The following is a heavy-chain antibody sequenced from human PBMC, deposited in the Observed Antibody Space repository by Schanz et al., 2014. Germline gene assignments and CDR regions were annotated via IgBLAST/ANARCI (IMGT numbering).Heavy chain of an antibody. V-gene: IGHV1-8*01. Sequence: QVQLVQSGAEVKKPGASVKVSCKASGYTFTSYDFNWVRQAPGQGLEWMGWMNPDSGNTGYAQKFQGRVTITADKSTFTAYMDVSSLRSEDTAVYYCASSGAGYSSSWDFDYWGQGTLVIVSS. CDR3: ASSGAGYSSSWDFDY. CDR2: MNPDSGNT. D-gene: IGHD6-13*01. CDR1: GYTFTSYD. J-gene: IGHJ4*02.